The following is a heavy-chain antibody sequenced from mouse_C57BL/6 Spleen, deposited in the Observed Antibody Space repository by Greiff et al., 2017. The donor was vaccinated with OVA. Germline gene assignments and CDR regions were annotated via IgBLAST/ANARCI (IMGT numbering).Heavy chain of an antibody. CDR1: GYTFTSYW. J-gene: IGHJ1*03. D-gene: IGHD2-3*01. CDR2: IDPSDSYT. V-gene: IGHV1-69*01. CDR3: ARKGLLWYFDV. Sequence: VQLQQPGAELVMPGASVKLSCKASGYTFTSYWMHWVKQRPGQGLEWIGEIDPSDSYTNYNQKFKGKSTLTVDKSSSTAYMQLSSLTSEDSAVYYCARKGLLWYFDVWGTGTTVTVSS.